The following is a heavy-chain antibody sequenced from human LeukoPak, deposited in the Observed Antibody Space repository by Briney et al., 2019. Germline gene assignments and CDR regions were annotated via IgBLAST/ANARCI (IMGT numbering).Heavy chain of an antibody. V-gene: IGHV3-30*18. D-gene: IGHD3-10*01. CDR3: AKVFSGGPFDY. J-gene: IGHJ4*02. CDR1: GFTFSSYS. CDR2: ISYDGSNK. Sequence: PGGSLRLSCAASGFTFSSYSMNWVRQAPGKGLEWVAVISYDGSNKYYADSVKGRFTISRDNSKNTLYLQMNSLRAEDTAVYYCAKVFSGGPFDYWGQGTLVTVSS.